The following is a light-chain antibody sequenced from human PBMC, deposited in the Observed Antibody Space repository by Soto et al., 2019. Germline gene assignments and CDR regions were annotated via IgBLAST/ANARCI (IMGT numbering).Light chain of an antibody. J-gene: IGKJ5*01. CDR2: DVS. V-gene: IGKV3-11*01. CDR1: QSVRNS. CDR3: QQRYSWPIT. Sequence: EIVLTQSPATLSLSPGERATLSCRASQSVRNSLIWYQQKPGQAPRLLIYDVSNRATGIPARFSGSGSETXXXXXXXXXXXXDLAXXYXQQRYSWPITFGQGTRLEIK.